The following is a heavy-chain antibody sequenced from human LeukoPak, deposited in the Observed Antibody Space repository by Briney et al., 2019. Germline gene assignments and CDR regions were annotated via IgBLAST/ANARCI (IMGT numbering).Heavy chain of an antibody. Sequence: SETLSLTCAVYGGSFSGYYWSWIRQPPGKGLEWIGEINHSGSTNYNPSLKSRVTISVDTSKNQFSLKLSSVTAADTAVYYCARGGRGLVASNWFDPWGQGTLVTVSS. V-gene: IGHV4-34*01. CDR3: ARGGRGLVASNWFDP. CDR1: GGSFSGYY. J-gene: IGHJ5*02. CDR2: INHSGST. D-gene: IGHD6-19*01.